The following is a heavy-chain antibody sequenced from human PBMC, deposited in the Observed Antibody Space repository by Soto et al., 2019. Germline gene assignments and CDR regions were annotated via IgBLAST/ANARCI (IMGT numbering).Heavy chain of an antibody. D-gene: IGHD3-10*01. J-gene: IGHJ6*02. CDR1: GGSISSYY. CDR3: AGSYGSGSYVGYYYGMDV. CDR2: IYTSGST. V-gene: IGHV4-4*07. Sequence: LSLTCTVSGGSISSYYWSWIRQPAGKGLEWIGRIYTSGSTNYNPSLKSRVTMSVDTSKNQFSLKLSSVTAADTAVYYCAGSYGSGSYVGYYYGMDVWGQGTTVTVSS.